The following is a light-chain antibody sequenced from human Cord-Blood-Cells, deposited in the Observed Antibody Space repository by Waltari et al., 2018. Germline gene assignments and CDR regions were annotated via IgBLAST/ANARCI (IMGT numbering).Light chain of an antibody. J-gene: IGLJ2*01. Sequence: QSALTQPASVSGSPGQSITISCTGTSSDVGGYNYVYWYQQHPGKAPKLMIYDVSNRPSGVSNRFSGSKSGNTASLTISGLQAGDEADYYCSSYTSSSTVVFGGGTKLTVL. CDR1: SSDVGGYNY. CDR3: SSYTSSSTVV. V-gene: IGLV2-14*01. CDR2: DVS.